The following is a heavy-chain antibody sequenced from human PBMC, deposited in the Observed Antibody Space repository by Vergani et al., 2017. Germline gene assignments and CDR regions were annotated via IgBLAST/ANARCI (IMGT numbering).Heavy chain of an antibody. CDR2: INHSGST. Sequence: QVQLQQWGAGLLKPSETLSLTCAVYGGSFSGYYWSWIRQPPGKGLEWIGEINHSGSTNSNPSLKSRVTISVDTSKNQFSLKLSSVTAADTAVYYCARGPRDGYNWDWFDPWGQGTLVTVSS. CDR1: GGSFSGYY. CDR3: ARGPRDGYNWDWFDP. J-gene: IGHJ5*02. V-gene: IGHV4-34*01. D-gene: IGHD5-24*01.